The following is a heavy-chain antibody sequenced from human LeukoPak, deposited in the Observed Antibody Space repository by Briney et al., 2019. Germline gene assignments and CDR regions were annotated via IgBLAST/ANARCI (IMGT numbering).Heavy chain of an antibody. Sequence: SETLSLTCTVSGGSISSYYWSWIRQPPGKGLEWIGYIYYSGSTNYNPSLKSRVTILVDTSKNQFSLKLSSVTAADTAVYYCARDSAILLPSWFDPWGQGTLVTVSS. CDR3: ARDSAILLPSWFDP. CDR2: IYYSGST. D-gene: IGHD3-10*01. V-gene: IGHV4-59*01. CDR1: GGSISSYY. J-gene: IGHJ5*02.